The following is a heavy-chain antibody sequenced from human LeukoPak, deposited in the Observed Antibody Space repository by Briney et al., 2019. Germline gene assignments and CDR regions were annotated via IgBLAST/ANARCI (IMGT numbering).Heavy chain of an antibody. CDR1: GYTFTGYY. D-gene: IGHD1-26*01. J-gene: IGHJ4*02. V-gene: IGHV1-2*06. Sequence: ASVKVSCKASGYTFTGYYMHWVRQAPGQGLEWMGRINPNSGGTSYAQKFQGRVTMTRDTSTSTVYMELSSLRSEDTAVYYCARDPLGGGSDFDYWGQGTLVTVSS. CDR2: INPNSGGT. CDR3: ARDPLGGGSDFDY.